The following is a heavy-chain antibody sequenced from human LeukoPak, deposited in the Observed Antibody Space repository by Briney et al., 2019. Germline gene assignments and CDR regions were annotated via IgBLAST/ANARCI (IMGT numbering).Heavy chain of an antibody. CDR1: GFTFSSYG. CDR2: ISYDGSNK. Sequence: GGSLRLSCAASGFTFSSYGMHWVRQAPGKGLEWVAVISYDGSNKYYADSVKGRFTISRGNSKNTLYLQMNSLRAEDTAVYYCAKVVHDSSGYFYYYYYMDVWGKGTTVTVSS. V-gene: IGHV3-30*18. D-gene: IGHD3-22*01. J-gene: IGHJ6*03. CDR3: AKVVHDSSGYFYYYYYMDV.